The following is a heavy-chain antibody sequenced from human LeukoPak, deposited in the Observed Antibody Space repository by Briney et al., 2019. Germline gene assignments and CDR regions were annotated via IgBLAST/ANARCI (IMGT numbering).Heavy chain of an antibody. J-gene: IGHJ5*02. D-gene: IGHD3-3*01. CDR2: IIPIFGTA. V-gene: IGHV1-69*05. Sequence: SVKVSCKASGGTFSSYAISWVRQAPGQGLEWMGGIIPIFGTANYAQKFQGRVTITTDESTSTAYMELSSLRSEDTAVYYCARANLLRFLEWFPGFDPWGQGTLVAVPS. CDR3: ARANLLRFLEWFPGFDP. CDR1: GGTFSSYA.